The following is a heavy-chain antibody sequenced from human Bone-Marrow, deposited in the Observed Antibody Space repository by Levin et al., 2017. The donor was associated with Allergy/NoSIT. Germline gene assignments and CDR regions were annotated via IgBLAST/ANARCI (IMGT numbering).Heavy chain of an antibody. CDR1: GFSFKSYN. CDR2: ISKTGDYI. V-gene: IGHV3-21*06. D-gene: IGHD3-16*01. J-gene: IGHJ6*02. Sequence: LSLTCAASGFSFKSYNMNWVRQAPGKGLEWVSSISKTGDYIYYADSLKGRVAISRDNAKNSLFLEMKSLRAEDTAVYYCARDNLDYYYAMDVWGHGTTVIVSS. CDR3: ARDNLDYYYAMDV.